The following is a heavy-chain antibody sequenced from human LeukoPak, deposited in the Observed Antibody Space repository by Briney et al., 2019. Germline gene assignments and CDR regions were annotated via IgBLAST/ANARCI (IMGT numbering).Heavy chain of an antibody. D-gene: IGHD4-23*01. V-gene: IGHV3-30*02. CDR1: GFTFSNYG. J-gene: IGHJ4*02. CDR2: IGYDGTNK. Sequence: GGSLRLSCTASGFTFSNYGMHWVRQAPGKGLEWVAFIGYDGTNKYYADSVKGRFTISRDNSKNTLYLQMNSLRAEDTAVYYCAKDSNQCTVADYWGQGTLVTVSS. CDR3: AKDSNQCTVADY.